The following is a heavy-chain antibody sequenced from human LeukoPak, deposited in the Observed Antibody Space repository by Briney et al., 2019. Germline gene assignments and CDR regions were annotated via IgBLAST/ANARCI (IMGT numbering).Heavy chain of an antibody. J-gene: IGHJ4*02. CDR1: GFTFSSYE. V-gene: IGHV3-48*03. CDR2: ISSSGSTI. Sequence: GGSLRLSCAASGFTFSSYEMNWVRQAPGKGLEWVSYISSSGSTIYYADSVKGRFTISRDDAKNSLHLQMNSLRAEDTAVYYCARRPYYYDSLDFWGQGTLVTVSS. D-gene: IGHD3-22*01. CDR3: ARRPYYYDSLDF.